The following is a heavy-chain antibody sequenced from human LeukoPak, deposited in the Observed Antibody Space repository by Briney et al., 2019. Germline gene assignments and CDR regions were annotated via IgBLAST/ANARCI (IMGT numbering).Heavy chain of an antibody. CDR2: INPSGGRT. J-gene: IGHJ4*02. CDR3: ASYDSSGYYYFDY. Sequence: ASVKVSCKASGYTFTCYYMHWVRQAPGQGLEWMGIINPSGGRTSYAQKFQGRVTMTRDTSTSTVYMELSSLRSEDTAVYYCASYDSSGYYYFDYWGQGTLVTVSS. V-gene: IGHV1-46*01. D-gene: IGHD3-22*01. CDR1: GYTFTCYY.